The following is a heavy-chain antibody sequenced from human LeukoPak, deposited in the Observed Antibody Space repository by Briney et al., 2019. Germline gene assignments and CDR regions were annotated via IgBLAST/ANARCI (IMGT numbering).Heavy chain of an antibody. CDR3: ARDFSSWDLDY. CDR1: GFTFGSYW. CDR2: INNDGSNT. V-gene: IGHV3-74*01. D-gene: IGHD6-13*01. Sequence: PGGSLRLSCAASGFTFGSYWMQWVRQTPEKGLVWVAHINNDGSNTIYADSVKGRFTTSRDNAKNTLYLQMNSLRAEDTAVYYCARDFSSWDLDYWGQGTLVTVSS. J-gene: IGHJ4*02.